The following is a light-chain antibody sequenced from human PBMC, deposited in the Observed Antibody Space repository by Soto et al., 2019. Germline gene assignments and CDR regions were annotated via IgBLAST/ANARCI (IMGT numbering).Light chain of an antibody. J-gene: IGKJ4*01. CDR2: AAT. CDR1: QDISNK. Sequence: DIQMTQSPSSLSASVGDRVTITCRASQDISNKLAWYQQKPGKAPDLLIYAATTLQTGVPSRFSGSGSGTDFTLTISSLQFEDFAIYYCQQAKSFPTFGGGTKVEI. CDR3: QQAKSFPT. V-gene: IGKV1-12*01.